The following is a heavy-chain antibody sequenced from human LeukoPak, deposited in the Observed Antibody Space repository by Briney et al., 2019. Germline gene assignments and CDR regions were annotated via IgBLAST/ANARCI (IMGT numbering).Heavy chain of an antibody. J-gene: IGHJ4*02. CDR3: ANDHRFLEWFDY. CDR1: GFTFSSYG. V-gene: IGHV3-30*18. Sequence: GGSLRLSCAASGFTFSSYGMHWVRQAPGKGLEWVAVISYDGSNKYYADSVKGRFTISRDNSKNTLYLQMNSLRAEDTAVYYCANDHRFLEWFDYWGQGTLVTVSS. CDR2: ISYDGSNK. D-gene: IGHD3-3*01.